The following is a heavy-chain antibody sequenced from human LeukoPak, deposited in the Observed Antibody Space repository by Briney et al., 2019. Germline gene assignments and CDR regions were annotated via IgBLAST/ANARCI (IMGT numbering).Heavy chain of an antibody. CDR3: AKDERIAVAGLH. CDR1: GFTFRAYG. J-gene: IGHJ4*02. D-gene: IGHD6-19*01. CDR2: ISNDGTNK. Sequence: GGSLRLSCAVSGFTFRAYGMHWARQAPGKGLEWVALISNDGTNKYYADSVKGRFTISRDNSKNTVYLQMNSLRAEDTAVYYCAKDERIAVAGLHWGQGTLVSVSS. V-gene: IGHV3-30*18.